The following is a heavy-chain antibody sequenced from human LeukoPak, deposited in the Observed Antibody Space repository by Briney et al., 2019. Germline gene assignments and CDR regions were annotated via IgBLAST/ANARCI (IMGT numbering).Heavy chain of an antibody. Sequence: ASVKVSCKASGYTFTGYYMHWVRQAPGQGLEWIGWINPNSGGTNYAQKFQGRVTMTRDTSISTAYMELSRLRSDDTAVYYCARDRRWGYPLGAFDIWGQGTMVTVSS. V-gene: IGHV1-2*02. J-gene: IGHJ3*02. CDR1: GYTFTGYY. CDR2: INPNSGGT. D-gene: IGHD3-16*02. CDR3: ARDRRWGYPLGAFDI.